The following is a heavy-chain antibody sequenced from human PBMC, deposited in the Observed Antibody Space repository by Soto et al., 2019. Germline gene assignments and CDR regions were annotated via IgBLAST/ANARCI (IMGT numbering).Heavy chain of an antibody. D-gene: IGHD5-18*01. Sequence: SETLSLTCTVSGGSISSGSYYWSWIRQLPGKGLEWIGYIYYSGSTYYNPSLKSRVTISVDTSKKQFSLKLSSVTAADTAVYYCARQGYRYGQGLDYWGQGTLVTVSS. CDR3: ARQGYRYGQGLDY. CDR2: IYYSGST. J-gene: IGHJ4*02. CDR1: GGSISSGSYY. V-gene: IGHV4-31*02.